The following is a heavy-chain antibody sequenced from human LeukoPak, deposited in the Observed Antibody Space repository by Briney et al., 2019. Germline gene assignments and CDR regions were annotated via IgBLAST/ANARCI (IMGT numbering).Heavy chain of an antibody. D-gene: IGHD5-18*01. CDR3: ARADVDTAMVYFDY. Sequence: SETLSLTCIVSGGSISSYYWSWIRQPPGKGLERIGYIYYSGSTNYNPSLKSRVTISVDTSKNQFSLKLSSVTAADTAVYYCARADVDTAMVYFDYWGQGTLVTVSS. V-gene: IGHV4-59*01. CDR1: GGSISSYY. J-gene: IGHJ4*02. CDR2: IYYSGST.